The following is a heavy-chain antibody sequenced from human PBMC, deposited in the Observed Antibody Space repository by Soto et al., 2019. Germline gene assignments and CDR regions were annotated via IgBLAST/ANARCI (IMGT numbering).Heavy chain of an antibody. CDR1: GFTFSSYS. D-gene: IGHD3-3*01. V-gene: IGHV3-21*01. J-gene: IGHJ6*02. CDR3: ARFDFWSGNDQKNYYYGMDV. CDR2: ISSSSSYI. Sequence: PGGSLRLSCAASGFTFSSYSMNWVRQAPGKGLEWVSSISSSSSYIYYADSVKGRFTISRDNAKNSLYLQMNSLRAEDTAVYSCARFDFWSGNDQKNYYYGMDVWGQGTTVTVSS.